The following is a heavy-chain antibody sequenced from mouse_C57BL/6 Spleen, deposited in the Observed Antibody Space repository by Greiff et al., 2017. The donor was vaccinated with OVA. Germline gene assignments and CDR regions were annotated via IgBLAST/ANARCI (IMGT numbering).Heavy chain of an antibody. CDR2: ISYDGSN. D-gene: IGHD2-1*01. J-gene: IGHJ2*01. Sequence: EVQLVESGPGLVKPSQSLSLTCSVTGYSITSGYYWNWIRQFPGNKLEWMGYISYDGSNNYNPSLKNRISITRDPSKNLFFLKLNSVITEDTATYYCTSPFYYGNSYYFDVWGQGTTLTVSS. V-gene: IGHV3-6*01. CDR3: TSPFYYGNSYYFDV. CDR1: GYSITSGYY.